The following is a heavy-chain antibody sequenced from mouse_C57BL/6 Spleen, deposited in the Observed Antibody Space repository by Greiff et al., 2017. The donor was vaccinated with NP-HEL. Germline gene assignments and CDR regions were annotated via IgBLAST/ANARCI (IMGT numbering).Heavy chain of an antibody. Sequence: VQLQQSGAELVRPGSSVKLSCKTSGYTFTSYGINWVKQRPGQGLEWIGNIYTGDGYTEYNEKFKGKATLTSDTSSSTAYMQVSSLTSEDSTIYFCARSGFGYFDVWGTGTTVTVSS. V-gene: IGHV1-58*01. D-gene: IGHD3-1*01. CDR3: ARSGFGYFDV. CDR1: GYTFTSYG. J-gene: IGHJ1*03. CDR2: IYTGDGYT.